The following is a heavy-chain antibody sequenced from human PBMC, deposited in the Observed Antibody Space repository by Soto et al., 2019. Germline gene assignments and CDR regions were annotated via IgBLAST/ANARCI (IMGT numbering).Heavy chain of an antibody. CDR2: IWYDGSNK. Sequence: GGSLRLSCAASGFTFSSYGMHWVRQAPGKGLEWVAVIWYDGSNKYYADSVKGRFTISRDNSKNTLYLQMNSLRAEDTAVYYCARDLAPTAAGHYYYYYGMDVWGQGTTVTVSS. CDR3: ARDLAPTAAGHYYYYYGMDV. V-gene: IGHV3-33*01. D-gene: IGHD6-13*01. CDR1: GFTFSSYG. J-gene: IGHJ6*02.